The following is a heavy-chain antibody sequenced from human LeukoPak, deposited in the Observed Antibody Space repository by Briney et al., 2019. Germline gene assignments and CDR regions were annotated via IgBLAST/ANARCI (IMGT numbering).Heavy chain of an antibody. J-gene: IGHJ3*02. CDR2: IWNDGSDE. D-gene: IGHD1-26*01. CDR1: GFMFSKFA. CDR3: AFEIGRSQGAFDI. Sequence: GGSLRLSCAASGFMFSKFAMRWVRQTPGKGLDWVAAIWNDGSDENYVDSVKGRFTISSDNSKNTLYLQMNSLRAEDTAVYYCAFEIGRSQGAFDIWGQGTMITVSS. V-gene: IGHV3-33*01.